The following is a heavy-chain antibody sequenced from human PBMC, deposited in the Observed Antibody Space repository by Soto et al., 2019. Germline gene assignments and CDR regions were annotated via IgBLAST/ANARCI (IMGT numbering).Heavy chain of an antibody. CDR3: ATDVGLTLFGVLIASYNWFDP. Sequence: ASVKVSCKASGYTFTSYYMHWVRQAPGQGLEWMGIINPSGGSTSYAQKFQGRVTMTRDTSTSTVYMELSSLRSEDTAVYYCATDVGLTLFGVLIASYNWFDPWGQGTLVTVSS. CDR2: INPSGGST. D-gene: IGHD3-3*01. J-gene: IGHJ5*02. CDR1: GYTFTSYY. V-gene: IGHV1-46*01.